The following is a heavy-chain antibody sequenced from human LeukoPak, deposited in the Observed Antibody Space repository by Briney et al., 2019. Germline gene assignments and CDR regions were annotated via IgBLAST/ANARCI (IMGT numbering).Heavy chain of an antibody. CDR3: ARRRRYCSSTSCYTGLDY. Sequence: GGSPEISLKGFGINFTSYLVGLVRQVSGKGLGWGGLNYPGDSNTRYSPSFQGHVTISADKSISTAYLQWSSLKASDTAMYYCARRRRYCSSTSCYTGLDYWGQGTLVTVSS. CDR1: GINFTSYL. V-gene: IGHV5-51*01. CDR2: NYPGDSNT. J-gene: IGHJ4*02. D-gene: IGHD2-2*02.